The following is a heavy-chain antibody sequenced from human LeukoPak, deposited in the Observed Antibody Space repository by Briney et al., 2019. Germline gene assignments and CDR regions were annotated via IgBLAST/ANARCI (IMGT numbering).Heavy chain of an antibody. D-gene: IGHD6-6*01. CDR3: ARDREQLVRGYFDY. CDR1: GFTFSSYS. CDR2: ISSSSSYI. Sequence: PGGSLRLSCAASGFTFSSYSMNWVRQAPGKGLEWVSSISSSSSYIYYADSVKGRFTISRDNAKNSLYLQMNSLRAEDTAVYYCARDREQLVRGYFDYWGQGTLVTVSS. J-gene: IGHJ4*02. V-gene: IGHV3-21*01.